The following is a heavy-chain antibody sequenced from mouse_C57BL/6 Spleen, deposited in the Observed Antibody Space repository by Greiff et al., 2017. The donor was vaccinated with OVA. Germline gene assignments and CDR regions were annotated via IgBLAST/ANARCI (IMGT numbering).Heavy chain of an antibody. J-gene: IGHJ2*01. V-gene: IGHV1-59*01. CDR1: GYTFTSYW. D-gene: IGHD1-1*01. Sequence: VQLQQPGAELVRPGTSVKLSCKASGYTFTSYWMHWVKQRPGQGLEWIGVIDPSDSYTNYNQKFKGKATLTVDTSSSTAYMQLSSLTSEDSAVYYCARSDYGSSPDYWGQGTTFTVSS. CDR2: IDPSDSYT. CDR3: ARSDYGSSPDY.